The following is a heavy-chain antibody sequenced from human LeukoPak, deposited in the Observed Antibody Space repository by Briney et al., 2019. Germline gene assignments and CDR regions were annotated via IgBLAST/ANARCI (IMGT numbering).Heavy chain of an antibody. CDR2: INSDGSST. V-gene: IGHV3-74*01. J-gene: IGHJ4*02. CDR3: ARETFDQAVGFDY. CDR1: GFTFSSYW. D-gene: IGHD1-26*01. Sequence: GGSLRLSCAVSGFTFSSYWMHWVRQAPGKGMVWVSRINSDGSSTSYADSVKGRFTISRDNAKNTLYLRMNSLRAEDTAVYYCARETFDQAVGFDYWGQGTLVTVSS.